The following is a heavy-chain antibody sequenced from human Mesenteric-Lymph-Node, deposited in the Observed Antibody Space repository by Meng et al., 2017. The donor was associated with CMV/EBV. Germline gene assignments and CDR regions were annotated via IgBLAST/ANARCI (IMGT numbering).Heavy chain of an antibody. Sequence: SLSTSGVRVCWIRQPPGKALEWLALIYWDDDKRYSPSLKSRLTITKDTSKNQVVLTMTNMDPVDTATYYCAHSVIYGSGRRSLDWFDPWGQGTLVTVSS. V-gene: IGHV2-5*02. CDR3: AHSVIYGSGRRSLDWFDP. D-gene: IGHD3-10*01. CDR1: SLSTSGVR. CDR2: IYWDDDK. J-gene: IGHJ5*02.